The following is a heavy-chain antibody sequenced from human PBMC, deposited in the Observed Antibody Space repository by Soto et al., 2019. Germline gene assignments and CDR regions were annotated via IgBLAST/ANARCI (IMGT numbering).Heavy chain of an antibody. V-gene: IGHV1-69*02. J-gene: IGHJ4*02. CDR1: GGTFSSYT. D-gene: IGHD3-22*01. CDR3: PRGSYYYDSSGYYHY. CDR2: IIPILGIA. Sequence: ASVKVSCKASGGTFSSYTISWVRQAPGQGLEWMGRIIPILGIANYAQKFQGRVTITADKSTSTAYMELSSLRSEDTAVYYCPRGSYYYDSSGYYHYWGQGTLVTVSS.